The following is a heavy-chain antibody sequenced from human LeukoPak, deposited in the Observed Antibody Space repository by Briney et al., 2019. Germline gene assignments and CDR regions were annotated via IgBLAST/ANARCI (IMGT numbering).Heavy chain of an antibody. CDR1: GGTFSSYA. CDR3: AGETFQYYYGSGTGTFPDYYYYMDV. V-gene: IGHV1-69*06. CDR2: IIPIFGTA. Sequence: GSSVKVSCKASGGTFSSYAISWVRQAPGQGLEWMGGIIPIFGTANYAQKFQGRVTITADKSTSTAYMELSSLRSEDTAVYYCAGETFQYYYGSGTGTFPDYYYYMDVWGKGTTVTVSS. J-gene: IGHJ6*03. D-gene: IGHD3-10*01.